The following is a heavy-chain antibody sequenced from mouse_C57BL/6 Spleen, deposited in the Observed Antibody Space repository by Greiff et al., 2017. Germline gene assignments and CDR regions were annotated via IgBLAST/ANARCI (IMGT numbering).Heavy chain of an antibody. CDR1: GYTFTSYW. Sequence: QVHVKQPGAELVKPGASVKLSCKASGYTFTSYWMHWVKQRPGRGLEWIGRIDPNSGGTKYNEKFKSKATLTVDKPSSTAYMQLSSLTSEDSAVYYCARHYYGSSYASYFDVWGTGTTVTVSS. CDR2: IDPNSGGT. V-gene: IGHV1-72*01. J-gene: IGHJ1*03. D-gene: IGHD1-1*01. CDR3: ARHYYGSSYASYFDV.